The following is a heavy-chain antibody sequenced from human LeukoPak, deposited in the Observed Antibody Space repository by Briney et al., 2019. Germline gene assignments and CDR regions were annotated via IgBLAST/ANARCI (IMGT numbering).Heavy chain of an antibody. D-gene: IGHD1-26*01. V-gene: IGHV3-21*01. CDR3: ARVPYSGSYGIDY. Sequence: GGSLSLSCAASGFTFSSYSMNWVRQAPGKGLEWVSSISSSSSYIYYADSVKGRFTISRDNAKNSLYLQMNSLRAEDTAVYYCARVPYSGSYGIDYWGQGTLVTVSS. CDR2: ISSSSSYI. J-gene: IGHJ4*02. CDR1: GFTFSSYS.